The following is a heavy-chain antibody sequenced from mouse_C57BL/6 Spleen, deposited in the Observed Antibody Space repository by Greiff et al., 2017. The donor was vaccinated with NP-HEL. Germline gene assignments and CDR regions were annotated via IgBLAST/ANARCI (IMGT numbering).Heavy chain of an antibody. Sequence: QVQLQQPGAELVKPGASVKMSCKASGYTFTSYWMHWVKQRPGRGLEWIGGIDPNSGGTKYNEKFKSKATLTVDKPSSTDYMQLSSLTSQDSALYYCVREDPYYTYAMGDRGQGTSVTVSA. J-gene: IGHJ4*01. CDR2: IDPNSGGT. CDR3: VREDPYYTYAMGD. D-gene: IGHD2-12*01. CDR1: GYTFTSYW. V-gene: IGHV1-72*01.